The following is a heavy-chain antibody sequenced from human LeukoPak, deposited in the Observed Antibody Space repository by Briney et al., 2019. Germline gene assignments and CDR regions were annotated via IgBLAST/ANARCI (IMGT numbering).Heavy chain of an antibody. D-gene: IGHD1-26*01. V-gene: IGHV3-21*01. CDR3: ASVSGSYLGFYY. Sequence: GGSLRLSCAASGFTFSSYSMNWVRQAPGKGLEWVSSISSSSSYIYYADSVKGRFTISRDNAKNSLYLQMNSLRAEDTAVYYCASVSGSYLGFYYWGQGTLVTVSS. CDR1: GFTFSSYS. J-gene: IGHJ4*02. CDR2: ISSSSSYI.